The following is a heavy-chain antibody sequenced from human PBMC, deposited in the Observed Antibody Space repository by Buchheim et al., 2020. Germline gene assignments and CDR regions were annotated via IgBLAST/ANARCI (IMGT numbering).Heavy chain of an antibody. V-gene: IGHV4-59*08. J-gene: IGHJ4*02. D-gene: IGHD1-7*01. Sequence: QVQLQESGPGLVKPSETLSLTCTVSGGSISSYYWSWIRQPPGKGLEWIGYIYYSGSTNYNPSLKSRVTISVDTSKNQFSLKLSSVTAADTAVYYCARLELRQYYFDYWGQGTL. CDR1: GGSISSYY. CDR2: IYYSGST. CDR3: ARLELRQYYFDY.